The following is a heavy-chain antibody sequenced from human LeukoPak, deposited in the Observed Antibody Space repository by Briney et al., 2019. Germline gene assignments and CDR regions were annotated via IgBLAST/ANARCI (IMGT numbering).Heavy chain of an antibody. Sequence: ASVKVSCKASGYTFTSYAMHWVRQAPGQRLEWMGWINAGNGNTKYSQKFQGRVTITRDTSASTAYMELSSLRSEDTAVYYCARVYGVGGWYPFDYWGQGTLVTVSS. CDR1: GYTFTSYA. V-gene: IGHV1-3*01. CDR3: ARVYGVGGWYPFDY. J-gene: IGHJ4*02. CDR2: INAGNGNT. D-gene: IGHD6-19*01.